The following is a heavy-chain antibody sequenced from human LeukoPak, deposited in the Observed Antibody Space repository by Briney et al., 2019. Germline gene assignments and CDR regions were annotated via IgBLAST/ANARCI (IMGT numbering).Heavy chain of an antibody. D-gene: IGHD2-15*01. CDR3: ASRSGVYCSGGSCYTED. CDR2: ISAYNGNT. Sequence: ASVKVSCKASGYTFTSYGISWVRQAPGQGLEWMGWISAYNGNTNYAQKLQGRVTMTTDTSTSTAYMELRSLRSDDTAVYYCASRSGVYCSGGSCYTEDWGQGTLVTVSS. J-gene: IGHJ4*02. CDR1: GYTFTSYG. V-gene: IGHV1-18*01.